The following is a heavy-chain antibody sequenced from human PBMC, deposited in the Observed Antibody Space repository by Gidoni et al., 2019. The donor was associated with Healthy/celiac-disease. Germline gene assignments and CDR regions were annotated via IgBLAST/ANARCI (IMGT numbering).Heavy chain of an antibody. D-gene: IGHD1-1*01. V-gene: IGHV1-18*04. CDR3: ARDDWNAIDY. Sequence: QVQRVQSGAEVKKPGASVKVSCKASGYTVTSYGISWVRQAPGICLEWIGWIRAYYGNPNSSPKLQGRVTMTTDPSTSTAYMELRILRSDDTAVYYCARDDWNAIDYWGQGPLVTVSS. CDR2: IRAYYGNP. J-gene: IGHJ4*02. CDR1: GYTVTSYG.